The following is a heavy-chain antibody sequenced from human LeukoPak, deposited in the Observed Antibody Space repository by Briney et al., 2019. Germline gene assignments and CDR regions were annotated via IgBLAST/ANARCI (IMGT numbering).Heavy chain of an antibody. V-gene: IGHV4-39*01. D-gene: IGHD3-22*01. J-gene: IGHJ4*02. CDR2: IFHSGGT. CDR1: TGSISDIDYF. CDR3: ARLRLRAYYPVDG. Sequence: SETLSLTCTVSTGSISDIDYFWGWIRQPPGKGLEWIGSIFHSGGTYYNPSLKSRVTLTVVTSKNKFFLEVTSVTAADTALYYFARLRLRAYYPVDGWGQGTLVTVSS.